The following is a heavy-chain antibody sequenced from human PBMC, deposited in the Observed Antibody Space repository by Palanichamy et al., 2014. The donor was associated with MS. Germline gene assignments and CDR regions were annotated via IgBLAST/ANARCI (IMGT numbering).Heavy chain of an antibody. D-gene: IGHD3-22*01. CDR1: GFTLSSHR. V-gene: IGHV3-7*03. CDR2: IKEDGSET. CDR3: ARVCNCDGSTYYRHFDL. J-gene: IGHJ2*01. Sequence: EVQLEESGGGLVQPGGSLRLSCVASGFTLSSHRMNWVRQTPGKGLEWVANIKEDGSETFYVDSVKGRFTISRDNAKNSLYLQMNSLRAEDTAVYFCARVCNCDGSTYYRHFDLWGRGTLVTVSS.